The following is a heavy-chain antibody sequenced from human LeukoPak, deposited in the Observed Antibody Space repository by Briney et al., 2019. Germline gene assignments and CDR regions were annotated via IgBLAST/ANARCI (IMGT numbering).Heavy chain of an antibody. CDR1: GGSISSYY. D-gene: IGHD6-19*01. J-gene: IGHJ2*01. Sequence: SETLSLTCTVSGGSISSYYWSWIRQPAGKGLEWIGRIYTSGSTNYNPSLKSRVTMSVDTSKNQFSLKLSSVTAADTAVYYCARDISGGWYPYWYFDLWGRGTLVTVSS. CDR2: IYTSGST. V-gene: IGHV4-4*07. CDR3: ARDISGGWYPYWYFDL.